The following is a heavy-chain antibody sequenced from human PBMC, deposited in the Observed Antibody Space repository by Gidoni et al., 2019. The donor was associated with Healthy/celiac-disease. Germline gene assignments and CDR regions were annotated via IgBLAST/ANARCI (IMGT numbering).Heavy chain of an antibody. CDR2: ISWNSGSI. CDR3: AKGSGDFQYYFDY. Sequence: EVQLVESGGGLIQPGRSLRLSCAASRFPFDDYAMHWVRQAPGKGLEWVSGISWNSGSIGYADSVKGRFTISRDNAKNSLYLQMNSLRAEDTALYYCAKGSGDFQYYFDYWGQGTLVTVS. D-gene: IGHD4-17*01. J-gene: IGHJ4*02. V-gene: IGHV3-9*01. CDR1: RFPFDDYA.